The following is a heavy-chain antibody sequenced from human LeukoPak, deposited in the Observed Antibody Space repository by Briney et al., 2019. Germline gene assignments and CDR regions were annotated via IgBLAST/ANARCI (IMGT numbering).Heavy chain of an antibody. Sequence: GGSLRLSCAASGFTFSSYSMNWVRQAPGKGLEWVSAISGSGGSTYYADSVKGRFTISRDNSKNTLYLQMNSLRAEDTAVYYCAKDFGGSYYFFFDYWGQGTLVTVSS. CDR1: GFTFSSYS. J-gene: IGHJ4*02. CDR3: AKDFGGSYYFFFDY. V-gene: IGHV3-23*01. D-gene: IGHD1-26*01. CDR2: ISGSGGST.